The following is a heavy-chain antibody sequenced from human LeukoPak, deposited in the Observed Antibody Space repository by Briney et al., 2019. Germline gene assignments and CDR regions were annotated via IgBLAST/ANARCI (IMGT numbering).Heavy chain of an antibody. CDR1: IESFSGDY. D-gene: IGHD6-19*01. J-gene: IGHJ4*02. Sequence: PSETLSLTCAVYIESFSGDYWSWIRQPPGKGLEWIGEINHSGNTNYNPSLKSRVTIPVDTSKNQFSLKLSSVTAADTAVYYCARGRLPSSVQWLVRRFDYWGQGDLVTVSS. CDR2: INHSGNT. V-gene: IGHV4-34*01. CDR3: ARGRLPSSVQWLVRRFDY.